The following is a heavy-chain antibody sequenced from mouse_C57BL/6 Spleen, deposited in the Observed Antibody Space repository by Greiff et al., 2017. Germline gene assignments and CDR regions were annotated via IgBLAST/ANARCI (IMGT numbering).Heavy chain of an antibody. Sequence: EVKLMESGPELVKPGDSVKISCKASGYSFTGYFMNWVMQSHGKSLEWIGRINPYNGDTFYNQKFKGKATLTVDKSSSTAHMELRSLTSEDSAVYYCARLYDGYYAAMDYWGQGTSVTVSS. J-gene: IGHJ4*01. CDR3: ARLYDGYYAAMDY. CDR2: INPYNGDT. CDR1: GYSFTGYF. V-gene: IGHV1-20*01. D-gene: IGHD2-3*01.